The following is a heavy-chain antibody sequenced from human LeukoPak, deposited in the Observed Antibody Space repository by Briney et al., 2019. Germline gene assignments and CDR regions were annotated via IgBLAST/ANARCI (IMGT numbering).Heavy chain of an antibody. J-gene: IGHJ4*02. CDR3: ARDRTRYFDWLLGGDTKYFDY. D-gene: IGHD3-9*01. CDR2: ISAYNGNT. Sequence: ASVKVSCKASGYTFTSYGISWVRQAPGQGLEWMGWISAYNGNTNYAQKLQGRVTVTTDTSTSTAYMELRSLRSDDTAVYYCARDRTRYFDWLLGGDTKYFDYWGQGTLVTVSS. V-gene: IGHV1-18*01. CDR1: GYTFTSYG.